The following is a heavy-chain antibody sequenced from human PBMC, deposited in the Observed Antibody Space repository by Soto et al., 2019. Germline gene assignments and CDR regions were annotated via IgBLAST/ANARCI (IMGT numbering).Heavy chain of an antibody. Sequence: SGPTLVNPTETLTLTCTVSGFSLSNVRMGVSWIRQPPGKALEWLAHIFSNDEKSYSTSLKSRLTISKDTSKSQVVLTMTNMDPVDTATYYCARITMVRGVIIYYSYYYGMDVWGQGTTVTVSS. CDR3: ARITMVRGVIIYYSYYYGMDV. V-gene: IGHV2-26*01. CDR1: GFSLSNVRMG. CDR2: IFSNDEK. D-gene: IGHD3-10*01. J-gene: IGHJ6*02.